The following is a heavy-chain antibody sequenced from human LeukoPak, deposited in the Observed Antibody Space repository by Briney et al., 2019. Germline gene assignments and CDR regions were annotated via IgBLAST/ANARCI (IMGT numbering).Heavy chain of an antibody. CDR3: ARDTHITMIRVGDAFHI. CDR1: GGSFSGYY. V-gene: IGHV4-34*01. CDR2: INHSGST. J-gene: IGHJ3*02. D-gene: IGHD3-22*01. Sequence: SETLSLTCAVYGGSFSGYYWSWIRQPPGKGLEWIGEINHSGSTNYNPSLKSRVTISVDTSKNQFSLKLSSVTAADTAVYYCARDTHITMIRVGDAFHIWGHGTMVTVSS.